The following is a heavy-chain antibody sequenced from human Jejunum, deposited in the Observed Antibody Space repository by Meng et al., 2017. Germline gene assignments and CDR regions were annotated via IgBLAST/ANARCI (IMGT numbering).Heavy chain of an antibody. CDR3: ARDRIAAAGTNLDI. J-gene: IGHJ3*02. CDR2: IHTSGTT. V-gene: IGHV4-59*01. D-gene: IGHD6-13*01. CDR1: GASIRSYY. Sequence: SETLSLTCTVSGASIRSYYWSWIRQTPGKGLEWIAYIHTSGTTNYNPSLKSRVTISVDTSTNQFSLKLTSVTAADTAVYYCARDRIAAAGTNLDIWGQGVMVTVSS.